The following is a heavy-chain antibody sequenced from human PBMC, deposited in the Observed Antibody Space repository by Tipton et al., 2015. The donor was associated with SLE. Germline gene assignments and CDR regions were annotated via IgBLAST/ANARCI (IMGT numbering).Heavy chain of an antibody. CDR3: ARSPTSLGFDY. D-gene: IGHD3-16*01. J-gene: IGHJ4*02. Sequence: QVQLVQSGAEVKKPGSSVKVSCKASGGTFSSYAISWVRQAPGQGLEWMGWMNPNSGNKGYAQKFQGRVTMTRNTSISTAYMELSSLRSEDTAVYSCARSPTSLGFDYWGQGTLVTVSS. V-gene: IGHV1-8*02. CDR2: MNPNSGNK. CDR1: GGTFSSYA.